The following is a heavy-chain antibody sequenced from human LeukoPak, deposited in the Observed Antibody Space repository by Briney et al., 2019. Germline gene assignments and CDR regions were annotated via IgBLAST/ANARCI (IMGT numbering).Heavy chain of an antibody. D-gene: IGHD3-10*01. CDR2: IAYYGST. J-gene: IGHJ3*02. Sequence: PSETLSLTCTVSGDPISTSNYYWGWIRQPPGKGLEWIGSIAYYGSTFSNPSLQSRVTMSVDTSKNQFSLKLISVTAADTAVYYCATNGGGTYYGAFDIWGQGTMVTVSS. CDR1: GDPISTSNYY. V-gene: IGHV4-39*07. CDR3: ATNGGGTYYGAFDI.